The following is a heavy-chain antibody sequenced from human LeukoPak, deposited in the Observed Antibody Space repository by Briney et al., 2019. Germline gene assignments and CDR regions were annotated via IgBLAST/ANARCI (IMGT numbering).Heavy chain of an antibody. CDR1: GFTFSSYA. J-gene: IGHJ4*02. Sequence: PGGSLRLSCAASGFTFSSYAMSWVRQAPGKGLEWVSGITGGGIDTYYADSVKGRFTISRANSKYTLYLQMHRLRAEDTAVYYCAQEPITTLRGLIIQGGAGVDHWGQGTLVTVSS. V-gene: IGHV3-23*01. D-gene: IGHD3-10*01. CDR3: AQEPITTLRGLIIQGGAGVDH. CDR2: ITGGGIDT.